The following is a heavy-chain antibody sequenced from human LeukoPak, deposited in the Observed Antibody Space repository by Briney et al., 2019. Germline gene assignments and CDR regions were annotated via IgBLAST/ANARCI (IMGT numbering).Heavy chain of an antibody. J-gene: IGHJ4*02. CDR3: AKSTPGADIDY. CDR1: GFTASGNY. V-gene: IGHV3-53*01. CDR2: IYSGGTT. Sequence: GGSLRLSCAVSGFTASGNYMSWVRQAPGKGLEWVSLIYSGGTTYYADSVKGRFTISRDNSKNTLYLQMNSLSADDTAIYYCAKSTPGADIDYWGQGTLVTVSS. D-gene: IGHD1-14*01.